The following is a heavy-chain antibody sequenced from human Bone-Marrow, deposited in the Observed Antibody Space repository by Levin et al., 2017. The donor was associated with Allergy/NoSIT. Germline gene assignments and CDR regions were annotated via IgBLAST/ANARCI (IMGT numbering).Heavy chain of an antibody. V-gene: IGHV3-48*01. CDR1: GFSFSTYG. CDR3: ARDRRNGGDHNRLDS. D-gene: IGHD3-16*01. CDR2: ISSSGGSI. Sequence: GESLKISCAGSGFSFSTYGMNWVRQAPGKGPEWISYISSSGGSIYYADSVKGRFSTSRDNAKNSLYLQMSSLRAEDTAVYYCARDRRNGGDHNRLDSWGQGTLVTVSS. J-gene: IGHJ5*01.